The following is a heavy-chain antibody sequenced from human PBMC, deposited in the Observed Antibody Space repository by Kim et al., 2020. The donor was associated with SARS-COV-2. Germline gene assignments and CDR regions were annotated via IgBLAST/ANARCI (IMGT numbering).Heavy chain of an antibody. Sequence: GGSLRLSCVASRFTFSGSAMTWVRQAPGKGLEWVSTIFGSGHGTYYTDSVKGRFIVSRDNSKNTLYLQMNNLKADDTAIYYCAKNVHVTSVTFLWYFDLWGRGTSVIVSS. CDR2: IFGSGHGT. CDR1: RFTFSGSA. J-gene: IGHJ2*01. CDR3: AKNVHVTSVTFLWYFDL. D-gene: IGHD2-2*01. V-gene: IGHV3-23*01.